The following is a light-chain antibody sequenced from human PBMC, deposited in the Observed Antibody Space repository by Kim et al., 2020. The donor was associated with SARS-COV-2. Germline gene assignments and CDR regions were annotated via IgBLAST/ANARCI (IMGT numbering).Light chain of an antibody. CDR1: KLGDKY. Sequence: VSPGQTATISCAGNKLGDKYVSWYQQRPGRSPVMVIHQDTKRPSGIPERFSASNSGDTATLTISGTQTVDDADYYCQAWDTSSGRVFGGGTKLSVL. J-gene: IGLJ2*01. V-gene: IGLV3-1*01. CDR2: QDT. CDR3: QAWDTSSGRV.